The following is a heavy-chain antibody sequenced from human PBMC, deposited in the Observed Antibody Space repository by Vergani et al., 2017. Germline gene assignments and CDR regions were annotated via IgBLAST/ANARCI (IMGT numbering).Heavy chain of an antibody. CDR2: ISSNGGST. Sequence: EVQLLESGGDLVQPGGSLRLSCAASGFTFSSYAMHWVRQAPGKGLEYVSAISSNGGSTYYANSVKGRFTISRDNSKNTLSLQMGSLRAEDMAVYYCARGGSEYSSSECDYWGQGTLVTVSS. J-gene: IGHJ4*02. D-gene: IGHD6-6*01. CDR3: ARGGSEYSSSECDY. V-gene: IGHV3-64*01. CDR1: GFTFSSYA.